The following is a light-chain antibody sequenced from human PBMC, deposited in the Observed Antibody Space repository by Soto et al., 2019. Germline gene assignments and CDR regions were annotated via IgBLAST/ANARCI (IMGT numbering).Light chain of an antibody. Sequence: EIEMTQSPATLSVSLGERATISCMASQTISSWLAWYQQKPGKAPKLLIYKASTLKSGVPSRFSGSGSGTEFTLTISSLQPDDFATYYCQHYNSYSEAFGQGTKVDI. V-gene: IGKV1-5*03. CDR3: QHYNSYSEA. CDR2: KAS. CDR1: QTISSW. J-gene: IGKJ1*01.